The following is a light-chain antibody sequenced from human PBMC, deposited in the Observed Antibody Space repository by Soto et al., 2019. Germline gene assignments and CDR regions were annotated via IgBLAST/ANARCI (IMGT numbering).Light chain of an antibody. Sequence: EIVMTQSPATLSVSPGERPTLSCRARQSVSSNLGWYQQKPGQSPRLLIYGASTRATGIPARFTGSGSGTEFTLTIGSLQSEDFAVYYCQQYNSWPYTFGQGTKLEIK. CDR2: GAS. CDR3: QQYNSWPYT. J-gene: IGKJ2*01. CDR1: QSVSSN. V-gene: IGKV3-15*01.